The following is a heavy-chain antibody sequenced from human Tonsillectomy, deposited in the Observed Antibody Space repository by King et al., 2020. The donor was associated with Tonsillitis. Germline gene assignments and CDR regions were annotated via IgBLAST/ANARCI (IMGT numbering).Heavy chain of an antibody. J-gene: IGHJ4*02. CDR1: GFTFSDYY. CDR3: ARVGVVGAYYFDY. Sequence: VQLVESGGGLVKPGGSLRLSCAASGFTFSDYYMSWIRQAPGKGLEWVSYISSSSSYTNYADSVKGRFTISRDNAKNSLYLQMNSLRAEDTAVYYCARVGVVGAYYFDYWGQGTLVTVSS. CDR2: ISSSSSYT. V-gene: IGHV3-11*05. D-gene: IGHD3-10*01.